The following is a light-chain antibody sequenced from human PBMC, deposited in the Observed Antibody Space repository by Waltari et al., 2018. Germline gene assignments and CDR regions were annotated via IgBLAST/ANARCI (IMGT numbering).Light chain of an antibody. CDR2: KGD. CDR1: SGSISSTSY. V-gene: IGLV8-61*01. J-gene: IGLJ3*02. Sequence: QSVVTHEPSLSMSPGGTVTITCALSSGSISSTSYATWYQQTPGQAPRTLIYKGDSRSSGVPARFSGSVLGNTAALTVTGAQADDESDYYCALYMGSGIWVFGGGTKLTVL. CDR3: ALYMGSGIWV.